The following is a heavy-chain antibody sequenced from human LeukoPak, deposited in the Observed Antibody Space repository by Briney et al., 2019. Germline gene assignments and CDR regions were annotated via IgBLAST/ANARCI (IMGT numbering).Heavy chain of an antibody. CDR3: ARVGSSSSGISWFDP. J-gene: IGHJ5*02. CDR1: GGSISSYY. V-gene: IGHV4-59*01. Sequence: SETLSLTCTVSGGSISSYYWSWIRQPPGKGLEWIGYIYYSGSANYNPSLKSRVTISVDTSKNQFSLKLSSVTAADTAVYYCARVGSSSSGISWFDPWGQGTLVTVSS. CDR2: IYYSGSA. D-gene: IGHD6-6*01.